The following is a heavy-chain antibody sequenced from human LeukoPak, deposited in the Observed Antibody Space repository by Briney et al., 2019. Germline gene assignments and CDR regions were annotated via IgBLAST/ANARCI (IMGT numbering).Heavy chain of an antibody. CDR2: IYSGDTT. Sequence: GGSLRLSCAASGFTVSSSYMSWIRQAPGKGLEWVSLIYSGDTTYYADSVKGRFTISRDNPKNTLYLQMNSLRADDTAVYYCARACSDGSCYLVAFDIWGQGTMVTVSS. J-gene: IGHJ3*02. CDR1: GFTVSSSY. V-gene: IGHV3-66*01. CDR3: ARACSDGSCYLVAFDI. D-gene: IGHD2-15*01.